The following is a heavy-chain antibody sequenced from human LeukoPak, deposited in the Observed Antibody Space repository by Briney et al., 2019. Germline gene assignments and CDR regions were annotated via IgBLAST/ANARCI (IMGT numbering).Heavy chain of an antibody. V-gene: IGHV4-59*01. CDR1: GGSISSYY. D-gene: IGHD4-11*01. Sequence: SETLSLTCTVSGGSISSYYWSWIRRPPGKGLEWIGYIYYSGSTNYNPSLKSRVTISVDTSKNQFSLKLSSVTAADTAVYYCARSDYSNPYFDYWGQGTLVTVSS. CDR3: ARSDYSNPYFDY. CDR2: IYYSGST. J-gene: IGHJ4*02.